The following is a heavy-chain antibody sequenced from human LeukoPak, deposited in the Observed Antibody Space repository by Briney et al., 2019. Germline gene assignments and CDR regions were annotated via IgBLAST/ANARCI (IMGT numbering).Heavy chain of an antibody. J-gene: IGHJ4*02. V-gene: IGHV1-2*02. CDR3: ARDPGYSSGWYPYYFDY. CDR2: INPNSGGT. CDR1: GYTFTGYY. Sequence: ASVKVSCKASGYTFTGYYMHWVRQAPGQGLEWMGWINPNSGGTNYAQKFQGRVTMTRDTSISTAYMELSRLRSDDTAVYYCARDPGYSSGWYPYYFDYWGQGTLVTVSS. D-gene: IGHD6-19*01.